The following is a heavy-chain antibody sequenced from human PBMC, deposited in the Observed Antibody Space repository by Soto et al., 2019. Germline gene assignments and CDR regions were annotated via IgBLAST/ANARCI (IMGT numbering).Heavy chain of an antibody. CDR3: AREGGSYYDYFDY. D-gene: IGHD1-26*01. V-gene: IGHV3-33*01. CDR2: IWYDGSNK. J-gene: IGHJ4*02. Sequence: GGSLRLSCAASGFTFSSYGMHWVRQAPGKGLEWVEVIWYDGSNKYYADSVKGRFTISRDNSKNTMYLQMNSLRAEDTAVYYCAREGGSYYDYFDYWGQGTLVTVSS. CDR1: GFTFSSYG.